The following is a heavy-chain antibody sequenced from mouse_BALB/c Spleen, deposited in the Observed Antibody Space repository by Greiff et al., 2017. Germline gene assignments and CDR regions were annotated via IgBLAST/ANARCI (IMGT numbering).Heavy chain of an antibody. CDR3: ARTLLTYYAMDY. D-gene: IGHD4-1*01. CDR1: GYSIPSGYY. CDR2: ISYDGSN. Sequence: EVQLQQSGPGLVKPSQSLSLTCSVTGYSIPSGYYWNWIRQFPGNKLEWMGYISYDGSNNYNPSLKNRISITRDTSKNQFFLKLNSVTTEDTATYYCARTLLTYYAMDYWGQGTSVTVSS. V-gene: IGHV3-6*02. J-gene: IGHJ4*01.